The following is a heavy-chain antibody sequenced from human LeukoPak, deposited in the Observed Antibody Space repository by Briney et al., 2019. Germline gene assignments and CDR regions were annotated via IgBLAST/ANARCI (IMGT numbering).Heavy chain of an antibody. D-gene: IGHD6-13*01. Sequence: PSETLSVTCTVSGGSISSSSYYWGWIRQPPGKGLEWIGSIYYSGSTYYNPSLKSRVTISVDTSKNQFSLKLSSVTAADTAVYYCARGIAGRWFDPWGQGNRVTVSS. CDR2: IYYSGST. CDR3: ARGIAGRWFDP. J-gene: IGHJ5*02. CDR1: GGSISSSSYY. V-gene: IGHV4-39*01.